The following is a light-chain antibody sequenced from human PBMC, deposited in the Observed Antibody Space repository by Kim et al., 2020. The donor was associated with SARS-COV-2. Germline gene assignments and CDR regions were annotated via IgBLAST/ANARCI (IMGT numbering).Light chain of an antibody. Sequence: GQSITISCTGTSSDLGGYNYVSWYQQHPGKAPKLMIYDVSNRPSGVSNRFSGSKSGNTAPLTISGLQAEEEADYYCSSYISSSTNYVFGTGTKVTVL. J-gene: IGLJ1*01. CDR3: SSYISSSTNYV. CDR1: SSDLGGYNY. V-gene: IGLV2-14*03. CDR2: DVS.